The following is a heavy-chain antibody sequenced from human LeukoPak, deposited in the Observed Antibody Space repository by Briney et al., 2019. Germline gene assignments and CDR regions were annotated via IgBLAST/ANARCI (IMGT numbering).Heavy chain of an antibody. D-gene: IGHD3-10*01. CDR1: GFTFNSYW. J-gene: IGHJ4*02. CDR3: ARTYGSGSPHPSNAFDY. Sequence: AGGSLRLSCAASGFTFNSYWMSWVRQAPGKGLEWVANIKQDGSEKDYVDSVKGRFTISRDNAKNSLYLQMNSLRAEDSAVYYCARTYGSGSPHPSNAFDYWGQGTLVTVSS. V-gene: IGHV3-7*01. CDR2: IKQDGSEK.